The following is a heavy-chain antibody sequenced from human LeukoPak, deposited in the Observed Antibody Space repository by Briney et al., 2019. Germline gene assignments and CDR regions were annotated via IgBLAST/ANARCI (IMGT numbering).Heavy chain of an antibody. Sequence: TGGSLRLSCAASGFTFSSYSMNWVRQAPGKGLEWVSSISSSSSYIYYADSVKGRFNISRDNAKNSLYLQMNSLRAEDTAVYYCARGDDFWSGTLRFDPWGQGTLVTVSS. J-gene: IGHJ5*02. V-gene: IGHV3-21*01. D-gene: IGHD3-3*01. CDR3: ARGDDFWSGTLRFDP. CDR2: ISSSSSYI. CDR1: GFTFSSYS.